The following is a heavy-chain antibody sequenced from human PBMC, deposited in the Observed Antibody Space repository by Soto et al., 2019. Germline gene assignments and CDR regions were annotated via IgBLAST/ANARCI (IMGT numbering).Heavy chain of an antibody. CDR1: GYTFTSDD. CDR2: ISAYNGHT. V-gene: IGHV1-18*01. D-gene: IGHD6-19*01. J-gene: IGHJ4*02. Sequence: ASVKVCSRASGYTFTSDDISCVRIIPGQGLEWMGWISAYNGHTNYAQKLQGRVTMTSDTSMSTAYMELRRLRSDDTAVYYCARDEIAVAGDTDYWGQGTLVTVSS. CDR3: ARDEIAVAGDTDY.